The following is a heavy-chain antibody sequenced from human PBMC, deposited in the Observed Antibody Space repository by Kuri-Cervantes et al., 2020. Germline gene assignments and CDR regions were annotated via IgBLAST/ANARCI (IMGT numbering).Heavy chain of an antibody. Sequence: SVKVSCKTSGYTFTTYGIHWVRQAPGQRLEWMGWINAGNGNTKYSQKSQGRVTITRDTSASTAYMELSSLRSEDTAIYYCARDLGNQLSPHPYWGQGTLVTVSS. J-gene: IGHJ4*02. D-gene: IGHD1-1*01. V-gene: IGHV1-3*01. CDR3: ARDLGNQLSPHPY. CDR2: INAGNGNT. CDR1: GYTFTTYG.